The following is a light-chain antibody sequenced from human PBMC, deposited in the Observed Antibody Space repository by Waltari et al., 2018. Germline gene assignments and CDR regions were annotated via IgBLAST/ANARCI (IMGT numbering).Light chain of an antibody. CDR3: QQRRNWPLS. V-gene: IGKV3-11*01. J-gene: IGKJ5*01. CDR1: QSIVAA. CDR2: DAS. Sequence: TQSPSTLSASVGDRAALSCRASQSIVAAIACYHPSPGQTPRLLIYDASNRAPGIPARCSGSGSGTDFTLTISSLEPEDFAVYYCQQRRNWPLSFGQGTRLEIK.